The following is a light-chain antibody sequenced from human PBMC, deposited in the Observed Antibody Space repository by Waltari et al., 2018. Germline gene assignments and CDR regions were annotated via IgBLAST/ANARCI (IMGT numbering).Light chain of an antibody. V-gene: IGKV3-20*01. CDR3: QQYGSSSLT. CDR2: GAS. CDR1: QSVSSSY. J-gene: IGKJ4*01. Sequence: CRASQSVSSSYLAWYQQKPGQAPRLLIYGASSRATGIPDRFSGSGSGTDFTLTINRLEPEDFAVYYCQQYGSSSLTFGGGTKVEIK.